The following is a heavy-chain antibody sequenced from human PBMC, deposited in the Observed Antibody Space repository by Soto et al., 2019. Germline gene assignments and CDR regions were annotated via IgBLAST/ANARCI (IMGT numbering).Heavy chain of an antibody. J-gene: IGHJ5*02. CDR1: GYTFTSYG. CDR3: ARPMSYCGGDCYSRFDP. D-gene: IGHD2-21*02. Sequence: QVQLVQSGAEVKKPGASVKVSCKASGYTFTSYGISWVRQAPGQGLEWMGWISAYNGNTNYAQKLQGRVTMTTDTSTSTAYMELRSRRSDDTAVYYCARPMSYCGGDCYSRFDPWGQGTLVTVSS. CDR2: ISAYNGNT. V-gene: IGHV1-18*01.